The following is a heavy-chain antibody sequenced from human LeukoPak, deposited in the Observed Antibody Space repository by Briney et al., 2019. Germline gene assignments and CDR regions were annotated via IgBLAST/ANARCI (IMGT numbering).Heavy chain of an antibody. CDR2: IIPIFGTA. Sequence: PVNVSCKASGGTFSSYTISWVRQAPGQGLEWMGRIIPIFGTANYAQKFQGRVTITADKSTSTAYMELSSLRSEDTAVYYCARGPYDFWSGYYVNGFDPWGQGTLATVSS. CDR3: ARGPYDFWSGYYVNGFDP. V-gene: IGHV1-69*08. J-gene: IGHJ5*02. CDR1: GGTFSSYT. D-gene: IGHD3-3*01.